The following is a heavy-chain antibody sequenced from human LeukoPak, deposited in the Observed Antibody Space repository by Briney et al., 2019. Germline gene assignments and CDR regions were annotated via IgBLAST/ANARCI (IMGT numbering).Heavy chain of an antibody. Sequence: ASVKVSCKASGYTFTSYGISWVRQAPGQGLEWMGWISAYNGNTNYAQKLQGRVTMTTDTSTSTAYMEPRSLRSDDTAVYYCARDTPSRVTQPWDVYYFDYWGQGTLVTVSS. CDR3: ARDTPSRVTQPWDVYYFDY. J-gene: IGHJ4*02. CDR1: GYTFTSYG. CDR2: ISAYNGNT. D-gene: IGHD1-26*01. V-gene: IGHV1-18*01.